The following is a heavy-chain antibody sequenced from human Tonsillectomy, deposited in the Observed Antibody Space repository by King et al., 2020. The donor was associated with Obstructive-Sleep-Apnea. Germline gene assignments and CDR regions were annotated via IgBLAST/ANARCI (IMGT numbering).Heavy chain of an antibody. J-gene: IGHJ4*02. Sequence: QLVQSGAEVKKPGASVKVSCKGSGYSFTGNYIHWVRQAPGQGLEWMGWINSNSGGTSYAQKFQGGVTMTRDTSISTAYMELSSLTSDDTAVYYCARAEGYGFDCWGQGTLVTVSS. CDR2: INSNSGGT. CDR1: GYSFTGNY. V-gene: IGHV1-2*02. D-gene: IGHD5-12*01. CDR3: ARAEGYGFDC.